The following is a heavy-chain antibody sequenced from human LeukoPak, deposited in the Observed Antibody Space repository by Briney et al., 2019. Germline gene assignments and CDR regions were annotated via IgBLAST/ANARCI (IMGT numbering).Heavy chain of an antibody. CDR1: GFTFSDYY. D-gene: IGHD6-19*01. Sequence: GGSLRLSCAASGFTFSDYYMSWIRQAPGKGLEWVSYISCSGSTIYYADSVKGRFTISRDNAKNSLYLQMNSLRAEDTAVYYCARANEQRLVQDYYYGMDVWGQGTTVTVSS. CDR3: ARANEQRLVQDYYYGMDV. V-gene: IGHV3-11*04. CDR2: ISCSGSTI. J-gene: IGHJ6*02.